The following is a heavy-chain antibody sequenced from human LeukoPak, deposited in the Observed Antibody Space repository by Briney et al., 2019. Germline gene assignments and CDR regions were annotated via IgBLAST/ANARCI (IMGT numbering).Heavy chain of an antibody. CDR2: INPNSGGT. V-gene: IGHV1-2*02. CDR3: ARESGEAATGLSFDY. CDR1: GYTFTGYY. Sequence: GASVKVSCKASGYTFTGYYMHWVRQAPGQGLEWMGWINPNSGGTNYAQKFQGRVTMTRDTSISTAYMELSRLRSDDTAVYYCARESGEAATGLSFDYWGQGTLVTVSS. J-gene: IGHJ4*02. D-gene: IGHD2-15*01.